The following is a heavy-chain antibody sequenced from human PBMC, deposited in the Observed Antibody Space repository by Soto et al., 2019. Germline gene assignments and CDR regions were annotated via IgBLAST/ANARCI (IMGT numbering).Heavy chain of an antibody. CDR1: GFTFSSSW. Sequence: TGGSLRLSCAASGFTFSSSWMHWVRQAPGKGLVWVSRINSDGTTTSYADSVKGRFTISRDNAKNTLYLQMSSLRADDTAVYYCARADPEFGCWGQGTLVTVS. J-gene: IGHJ5*01. CDR2: INSDGTTT. CDR3: ARADPEFGC. V-gene: IGHV3-74*01.